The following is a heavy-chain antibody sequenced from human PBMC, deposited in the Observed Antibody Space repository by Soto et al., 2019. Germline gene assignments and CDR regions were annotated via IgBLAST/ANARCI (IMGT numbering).Heavy chain of an antibody. Sequence: QVQLVQSGAEVKKPGSSVKVSCTASGGTFSSYAISWVRQAPGQGLEWMGGIIPIFGTANYAQKFQGRVTITADESKSTAYMELSSLRSEDTAVYYFAGDLRAELDYYYYYGMDVWGQGTTVTVSS. CDR1: GGTFSSYA. CDR2: IIPIFGTA. CDR3: AGDLRAELDYYYYYGMDV. J-gene: IGHJ6*02. V-gene: IGHV1-69*01.